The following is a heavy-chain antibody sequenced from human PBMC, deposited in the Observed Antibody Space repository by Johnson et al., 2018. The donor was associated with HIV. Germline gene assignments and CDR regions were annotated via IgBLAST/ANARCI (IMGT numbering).Heavy chain of an antibody. CDR1: GFRFSTCA. D-gene: IGHD5-18*01. CDR2: ISYDGSNK. CDR3: ARERLGGMVTHFDI. Sequence: QVQLVESGGGVVQPGRSLRLSCVASGFRFSTCAIHWVRQAPGKGLEWVAVISYDGSNKYYADSVKGRFTISRDNSKNTLYLQMTSLSAEDTAVYYCARERLGGMVTHFDIWGQGTMVTVSS. J-gene: IGHJ3*02. V-gene: IGHV3-30*19.